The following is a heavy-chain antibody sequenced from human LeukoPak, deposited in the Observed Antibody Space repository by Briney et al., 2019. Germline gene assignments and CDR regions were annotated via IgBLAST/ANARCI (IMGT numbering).Heavy chain of an antibody. CDR1: GFTFSSYA. Sequence: PGGSLRLSCAASGFTFSSYAMSWVRQAPGKGLEWVSGVTGSGNTRYYADSVKGRFTISRDNSKNTLYLQMDSLRAEDTAVYYCAKAIRNLGWYFDLWGRGTLGTVSP. CDR2: VTGSGNTR. V-gene: IGHV3-23*01. D-gene: IGHD3-3*01. J-gene: IGHJ2*01. CDR3: AKAIRNLGWYFDL.